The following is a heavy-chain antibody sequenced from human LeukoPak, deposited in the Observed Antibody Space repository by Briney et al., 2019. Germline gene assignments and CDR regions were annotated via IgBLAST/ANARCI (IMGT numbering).Heavy chain of an antibody. V-gene: IGHV3-9*01. CDR3: AKAPKEGWDILTGWEGTFDY. CDR2: ISWNSGSI. D-gene: IGHD3-9*01. J-gene: IGHJ4*02. CDR1: GFTFDDYA. Sequence: GGSLRLSCAASGFTFDDYAMHWVRQAPGKGLEWVSGISWNSGSIDYADSVKGRFTISRDNAKNSLYLQMNSLRAEDTALYYCAKAPKEGWDILTGWEGTFDYWGQGTLVTVSS.